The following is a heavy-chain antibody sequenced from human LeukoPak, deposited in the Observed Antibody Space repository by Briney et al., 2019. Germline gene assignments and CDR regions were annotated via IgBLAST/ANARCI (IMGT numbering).Heavy chain of an antibody. V-gene: IGHV1-69*05. Sequence: SVNVSCKASGGTFSSYAISWVRQAPGQGLEWMGGIILIFGTAHYAQKFQGRVTITTDESTSTAYMELSSLRSEDTAVHYCARTGIAAAGRYYCYYMDVWGKGTTVTVSS. J-gene: IGHJ6*03. CDR3: ARTGIAAAGRYYCYYMDV. CDR1: GGTFSSYA. D-gene: IGHD6-13*01. CDR2: IILIFGTA.